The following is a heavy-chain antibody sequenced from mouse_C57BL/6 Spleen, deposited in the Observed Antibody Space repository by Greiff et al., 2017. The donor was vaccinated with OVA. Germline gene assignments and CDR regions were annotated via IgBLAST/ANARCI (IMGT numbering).Heavy chain of an antibody. V-gene: IGHV1-42*01. Sequence: VQLKESGPELVKPGASVKISCKASGYSFTGYYMNWVKQSPEKSLEWIGEINPSTGGTTYNQKFKAKATLTVDKSSSTAYMQLKSLTSEDSAVYYCARFWGPYFDYWGQGTTLTVSS. CDR3: ARFWGPYFDY. CDR1: GYSFTGYY. CDR2: INPSTGGT. J-gene: IGHJ2*01.